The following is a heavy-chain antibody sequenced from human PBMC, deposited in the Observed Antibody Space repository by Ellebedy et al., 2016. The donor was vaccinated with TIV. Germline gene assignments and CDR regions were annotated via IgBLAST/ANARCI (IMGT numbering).Heavy chain of an antibody. J-gene: IGHJ6*02. D-gene: IGHD3-16*01. Sequence: AASVKVSCKASGYTFTTYAMHWVRQAPGQRLEWMGWINTGNGNTKYSQKFQGRVTITRDTSANTAYMGLSSLRSEDTAVYFCARSHFGGSYGMDVWGQGTTVTVSS. CDR2: INTGNGNT. CDR3: ARSHFGGSYGMDV. V-gene: IGHV1-3*04. CDR1: GYTFTTYA.